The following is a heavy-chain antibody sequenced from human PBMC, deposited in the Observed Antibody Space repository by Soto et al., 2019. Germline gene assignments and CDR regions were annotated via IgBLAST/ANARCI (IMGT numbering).Heavy chain of an antibody. J-gene: IGHJ4*02. CDR3: ARGHYYGSGSYQAY. D-gene: IGHD3-10*01. CDR1: GGSFSGYS. Sequence: SETLSLTCAVYGGSFSGYSWIWIRQPLGKGLEWIGEINHSGSTNYNPSLKSRVTISVDTSKNQFSLKLSSVTAADTAVYYCARGHYYGSGSYQAYWGQGTLVTVSS. CDR2: INHSGST. V-gene: IGHV4-34*01.